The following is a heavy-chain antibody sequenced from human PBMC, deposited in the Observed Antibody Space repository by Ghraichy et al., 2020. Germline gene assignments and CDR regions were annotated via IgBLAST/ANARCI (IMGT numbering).Heavy chain of an antibody. CDR2: ISSSGST. J-gene: IGHJ4*02. CDR3: ARYCSGATCYSGFDY. Sequence: GGSLRLSCAASGFTFSTYAMSWVRQALGKGLEWVSTISSSGSTYYADSVKGRFTISRDNSKNTLYLQMNSLRAEDTAVYYCARYCSGATCYSGFDYWGQGTLVTVSS. D-gene: IGHD2-15*01. V-gene: IGHV3-23*01. CDR1: GFTFSTYA.